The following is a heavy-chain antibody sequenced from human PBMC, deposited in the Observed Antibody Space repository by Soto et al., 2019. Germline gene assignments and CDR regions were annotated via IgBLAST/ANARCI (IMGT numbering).Heavy chain of an antibody. Sequence: GASVKVSCKASGYTFTSYDINWVRQATGQGLEWMGWMNPNSGNTGYAQKFQGRVTMTRNTSISTAYMELSSLRSDDTAVYYCARDLYSSSHDFDYWGQGTLVTVSS. CDR1: GYTFTSYD. D-gene: IGHD6-13*01. CDR2: MNPNSGNT. V-gene: IGHV1-8*01. CDR3: ARDLYSSSHDFDY. J-gene: IGHJ4*02.